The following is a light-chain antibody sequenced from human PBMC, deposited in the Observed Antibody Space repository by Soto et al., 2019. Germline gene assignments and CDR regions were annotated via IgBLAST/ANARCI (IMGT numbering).Light chain of an antibody. CDR2: SAS. CDR3: QQSYNFPRT. J-gene: IGKJ1*01. V-gene: IGKV1-39*01. Sequence: DIQLTQSPSCLSASVGDRVTITCRASQSISNFLNWYQQKPGQAPKLLISSASNVQSGVPSRFSGRGSGTEFTLTISGLQPEDSASYCCQQSYNFPRTFGQGTKVDIK. CDR1: QSISNF.